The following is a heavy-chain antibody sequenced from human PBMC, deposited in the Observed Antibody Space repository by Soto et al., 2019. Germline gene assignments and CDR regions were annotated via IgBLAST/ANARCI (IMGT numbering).Heavy chain of an antibody. Sequence: ASVQVSRQASGDTFTSYGISWVRQAPGQGLEWMGWIRAYNGNTNYAQKLQGRVTMTTDTSTSTAYMELRSLRSDDTAVYYCARGKPRFDFWGQRTLVTVSS. CDR3: ARGKPRFDF. J-gene: IGHJ4*02. CDR2: IRAYNGNT. D-gene: IGHD3-10*01. CDR1: GDTFTSYG. V-gene: IGHV1-18*04.